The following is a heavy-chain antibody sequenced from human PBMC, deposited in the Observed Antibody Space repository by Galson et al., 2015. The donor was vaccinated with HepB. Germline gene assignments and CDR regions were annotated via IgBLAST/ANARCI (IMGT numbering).Heavy chain of an antibody. J-gene: IGHJ6*03. CDR2: FKSKTASGTT. CDR3: TTVPFSVVPPPIRGLGYMDV. D-gene: IGHD2-2*02. V-gene: IGHV3-15*01. CDR1: GFTFSDAW. Sequence: SLRLSCAASGFTFSDAWMNWVRQAPGKGLEWVGRFKSKTASGTTDYAAPVKGRFTISRDDSKNTLYLQMNSLKTEDTAVYFCTTVPFSVVPPPIRGLGYMDVWGKGTTVTVSS.